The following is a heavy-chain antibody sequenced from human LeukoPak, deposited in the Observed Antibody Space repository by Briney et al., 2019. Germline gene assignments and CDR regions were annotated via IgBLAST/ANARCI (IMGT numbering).Heavy chain of an antibody. Sequence: SGGSLRLSCAASGFTFSSYGMHWVRQAPGKGLEWVAVIWYDGSNKYYADSVKGRFTISRDNSKNTLYLQMNSLRAEDTAVYYCARGTYSSSRTDDAFDIWGQGTMVTVSS. CDR1: GFTFSSYG. V-gene: IGHV3-33*01. CDR3: ARGTYSSSRTDDAFDI. J-gene: IGHJ3*02. CDR2: IWYDGSNK. D-gene: IGHD6-13*01.